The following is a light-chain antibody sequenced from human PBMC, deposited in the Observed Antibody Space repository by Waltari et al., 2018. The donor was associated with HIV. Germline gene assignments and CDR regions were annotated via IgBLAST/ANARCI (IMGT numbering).Light chain of an antibody. V-gene: IGLV4-69*01. Sequence: QVVLTQAPSASASLGTSVNFTCTLSSGHSSYDIAWHQQPPGKGPRYLMKLHSDGSHNRGDGMPDRFSGSSSGAGRHLIISSLHSYDEADYYCQTWGSGIVIFGGGTKLTVL. J-gene: IGLJ2*01. CDR3: QTWGSGIVI. CDR1: SGHSSYD. CDR2: LHSDGSH.